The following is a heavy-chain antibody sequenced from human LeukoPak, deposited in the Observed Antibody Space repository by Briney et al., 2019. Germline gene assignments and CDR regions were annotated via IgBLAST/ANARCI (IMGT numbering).Heavy chain of an antibody. D-gene: IGHD6-13*01. Sequence: PSETLSLTCTVSGGSISSSSYYWGWIRQPPGKGLEWIGSIFYSGSTYYNPSLESRVTLSGDTSKNQFSLRLTSVTAADTAVYYCATLAAAGFDYWGQGTLVTVSS. CDR2: IFYSGST. V-gene: IGHV4-39*01. CDR3: ATLAAAGFDY. J-gene: IGHJ4*02. CDR1: GGSISSSSYY.